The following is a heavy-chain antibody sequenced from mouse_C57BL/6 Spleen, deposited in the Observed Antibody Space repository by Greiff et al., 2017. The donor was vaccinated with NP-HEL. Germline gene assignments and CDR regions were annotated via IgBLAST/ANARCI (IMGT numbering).Heavy chain of an antibody. D-gene: IGHD1-1*01. CDR1: GFSLTSYG. CDR3: ARSCITTRDYYYAMDY. Sequence: VKLVESGPGLVQPSPSLSISCTASGFSLTSYGVHWVRQSPGKGLEWLGVIWRGGSTDYNAALISRLSISKDNSKSQVIFKMNSLRADNTAIYYCARSCITTRDYYYAMDYWGQGTSVTVSS. CDR2: IWRGGST. J-gene: IGHJ4*01. V-gene: IGHV2-2*01.